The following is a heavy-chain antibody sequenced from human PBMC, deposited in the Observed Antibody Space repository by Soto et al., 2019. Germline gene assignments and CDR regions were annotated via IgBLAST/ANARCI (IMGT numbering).Heavy chain of an antibody. CDR2: IKQDGSEK. CDR1: GFTFSSYW. V-gene: IGHV3-7*03. CDR3: ARSRESGLNPKDV. J-gene: IGHJ6*02. Sequence: GGSLRLSCAASGFTFSSYWMSWVRQAPGKGLEWVANIKQDGSEKYYVDSVKGRFTISRDNAKNSLYLQMNSLRAEDTAVYYCARSRESGLNPKDVWGQGTTVTVSS.